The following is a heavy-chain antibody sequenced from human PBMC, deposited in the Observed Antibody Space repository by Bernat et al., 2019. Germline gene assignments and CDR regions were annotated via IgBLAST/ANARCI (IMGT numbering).Heavy chain of an antibody. V-gene: IGHV3-30*18. CDR1: GFTFSSYG. D-gene: IGHD5-24*01. CDR2: ISNDGNNQ. CDR3: AKILERSTIWNAFDI. J-gene: IGHJ3*02. Sequence: VQLVESGGGVVQPGRSLRLSCAASGFTFSSYGMHWVRQAPGKGLEWVTVISNDGNNQYYADSVKGRFTISRDNFKNTLYLQMNSLRAEDTAVYFCAKILERSTIWNAFDIWGQGTTVTVSS.